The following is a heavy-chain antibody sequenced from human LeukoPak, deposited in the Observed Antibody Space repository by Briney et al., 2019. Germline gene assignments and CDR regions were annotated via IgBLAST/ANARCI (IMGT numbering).Heavy chain of an antibody. D-gene: IGHD2-21*01. CDR2: IRNDGSNK. V-gene: IGHV3-30*02. Sequence: GGSLRLSCAASGFTFSNFGMHWVRQAPGKGLEWVAFIRNDGSNKYYADSAKGRFTISRDNSKNTLYLQMNSLRAEDTAVYYCAKSIVVVGFDYWGQGTLVTVSS. CDR1: GFTFSNFG. J-gene: IGHJ4*02. CDR3: AKSIVVVGFDY.